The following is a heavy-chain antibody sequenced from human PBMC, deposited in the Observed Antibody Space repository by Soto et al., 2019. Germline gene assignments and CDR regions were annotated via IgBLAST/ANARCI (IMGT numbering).Heavy chain of an antibody. D-gene: IGHD5-12*01. Sequence: SETLSLTCNVSGGSISSGGYYWTWIRQHPGKGLEWIGNIHHSGSTFYNPSLKSRVTISVDRSKNQFSLKLSSVTAADTAVYYCARHYRGATLYYFDYWSQGTLVTVSS. CDR1: GGSISSGGYY. V-gene: IGHV4-31*03. J-gene: IGHJ4*02. CDR3: ARHYRGATLYYFDY. CDR2: IHHSGST.